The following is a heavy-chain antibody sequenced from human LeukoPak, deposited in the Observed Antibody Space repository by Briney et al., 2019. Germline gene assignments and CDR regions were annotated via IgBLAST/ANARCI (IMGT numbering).Heavy chain of an antibody. Sequence: PSETLSLTCAVYGGSFSGYYWSWIRQPPGKGLEWIGEINHSGSTNYNPSLKSRVTISVDTSKNQFSLKLSSVTAADTAIYYCARRLSGPGNYYMNGYYFDFWGRGILVTVSS. J-gene: IGHJ4*02. D-gene: IGHD3-10*01. CDR3: ARRLSGPGNYYMNGYYFDF. CDR2: INHSGST. CDR1: GGSFSGYY. V-gene: IGHV4-34*01.